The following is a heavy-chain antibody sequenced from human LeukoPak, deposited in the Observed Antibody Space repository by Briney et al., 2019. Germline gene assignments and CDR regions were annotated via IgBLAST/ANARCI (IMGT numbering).Heavy chain of an antibody. J-gene: IGHJ3*02. CDR1: GYSISSGYY. Sequence: SETLSLTCTVSGYSISSGYYWGWSRPPPGKGLEGIGSIYHSGSTYYNPSLKSRVTISVDTSKNQFSLKLSSVTAADTAVYYCARDGYDSSGYYRHDAFDIWGQGTMVTVSS. D-gene: IGHD3-22*01. CDR2: IYHSGST. CDR3: ARDGYDSSGYYRHDAFDI. V-gene: IGHV4-38-2*02.